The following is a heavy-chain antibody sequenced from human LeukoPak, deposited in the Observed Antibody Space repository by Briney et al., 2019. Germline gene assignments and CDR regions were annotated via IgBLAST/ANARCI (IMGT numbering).Heavy chain of an antibody. J-gene: IGHJ4*02. CDR1: GFTFDDYA. CDR3: ARQSGTMVTTRFDY. D-gene: IGHD4-17*01. Sequence: GRSLRLSCAASGFTFDDYAMHWVRQAPGKGLEWVSYISSSSRTIYYADSVKGRFTISRDNAKNSLYLQMNSLRAEDTAIYYCARQSGTMVTTRFDYWGQGTLVTVSS. CDR2: ISSSSRTI. V-gene: IGHV3-48*01.